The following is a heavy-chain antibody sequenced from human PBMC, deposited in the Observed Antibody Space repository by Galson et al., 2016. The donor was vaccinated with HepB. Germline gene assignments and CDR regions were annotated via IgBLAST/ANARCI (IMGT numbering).Heavy chain of an antibody. V-gene: IGHV3-30*04. CDR3: AREGKDGYKATWYFDL. Sequence: SLRLSCAASGFTFSSYAMHWVRQAPGKGLEWVAVISYDGSSKYYADSVKGRFTLSRDNSKNTLCLQMNSLRAEDTAVYFCAREGKDGYKATWYFDLWGRGTLVTVSS. CDR2: ISYDGSSK. J-gene: IGHJ2*01. D-gene: IGHD5-24*01. CDR1: GFTFSSYA.